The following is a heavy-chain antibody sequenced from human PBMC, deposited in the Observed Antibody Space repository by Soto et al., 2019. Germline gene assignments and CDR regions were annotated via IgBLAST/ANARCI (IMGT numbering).Heavy chain of an antibody. D-gene: IGHD3-22*01. V-gene: IGHV1-69*13. CDR2: IIPIFGTA. CDR1: GGTFSSYA. J-gene: IGHJ4*02. CDR3: ASSYYYDSSGYPDYYFDY. Sequence: ASVKVSCKASGGTFSSYAISWVRQAPGQGLEWMGGIIPIFGTANYAQKFQGRVTITADESTSTAYMELSSLRSEDTAVYYCASSYYYDSSGYPDYYFDYWGQGTLVTVSS.